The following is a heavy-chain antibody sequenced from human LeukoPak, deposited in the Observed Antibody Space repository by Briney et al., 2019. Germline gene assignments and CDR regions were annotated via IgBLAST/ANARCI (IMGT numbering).Heavy chain of an antibody. Sequence: NTSETLSLTGAVYGGSFSGYYWSWIRQPPGKGLEWIGEINHSGSTNYNPSLKSRVTISVDTSKNQFSLKLSSVTAADTAVYYCARARRHYYGSGSYYNEAWFDPWGQGTLVTVSS. D-gene: IGHD3-10*01. V-gene: IGHV4-34*01. J-gene: IGHJ5*02. CDR1: GGSFSGYY. CDR3: ARARRHYYGSGSYYNEAWFDP. CDR2: INHSGST.